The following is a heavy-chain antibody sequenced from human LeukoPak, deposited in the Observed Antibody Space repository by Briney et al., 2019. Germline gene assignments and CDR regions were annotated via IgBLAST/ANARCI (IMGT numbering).Heavy chain of an antibody. V-gene: IGHV3-64*01. Sequence: GGSLRLSCAASGFTFSSYAMHWVRQAPGKGPEYVSAISSNGGSTYYANSVKGRFTISGDNSKNTLYLQMGSLRAEDMAVYYCARVGSWDAFDIWGQGTMVTVSS. J-gene: IGHJ3*02. D-gene: IGHD1-26*01. CDR1: GFTFSSYA. CDR2: ISSNGGST. CDR3: ARVGSWDAFDI.